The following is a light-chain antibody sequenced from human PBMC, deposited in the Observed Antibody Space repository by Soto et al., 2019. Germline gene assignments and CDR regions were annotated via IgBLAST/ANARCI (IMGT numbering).Light chain of an antibody. CDR2: AAS. J-gene: IGKJ5*01. CDR1: QSISSY. V-gene: IGKV1-39*01. CDR3: QQYNNWPPIT. Sequence: DIQMTQSPSSLSASVGDRVTITCLASQSISSYLNWYQQKPGKAPKLLIYAASSLQSGVPSRFSGSGSGTDFTLTISSLQSEDFAVYYCQQYNNWPPITFGQGTRLEIK.